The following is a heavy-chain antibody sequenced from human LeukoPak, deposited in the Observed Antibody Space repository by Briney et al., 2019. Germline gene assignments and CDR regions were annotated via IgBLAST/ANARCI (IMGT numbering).Heavy chain of an antibody. D-gene: IGHD6-13*01. J-gene: IGHJ3*02. CDR3: ARDLAAAGIDAFDI. V-gene: IGHV4-30-4*01. Sequence: PSETLSLTCTVPGGSISSGDYYWSWIRQPPGKGLEWIGYIYYSGSTYYNPSLKSRVTISVDTSKNQFSLKLSSVTAADTAVYYCARDLAAAGIDAFDIWGQGTMVTVSS. CDR2: IYYSGST. CDR1: GGSISSGDYY.